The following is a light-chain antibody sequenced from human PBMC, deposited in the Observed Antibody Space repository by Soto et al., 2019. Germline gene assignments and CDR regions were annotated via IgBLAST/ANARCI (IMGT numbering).Light chain of an antibody. CDR3: ASYSKSSTLELI. Sequence: QSALTQPASVSGSPGQSITISCTGTSSDVGGYEYVSWYQQYPGKAPKLMIYEVSDRPSGISDRFSASKSGNTASLTISGLQAEDEADYYCASYSKSSTLELIFGGGTKVTVL. CDR1: SSDVGGYEY. CDR2: EVS. J-gene: IGLJ2*01. V-gene: IGLV2-14*01.